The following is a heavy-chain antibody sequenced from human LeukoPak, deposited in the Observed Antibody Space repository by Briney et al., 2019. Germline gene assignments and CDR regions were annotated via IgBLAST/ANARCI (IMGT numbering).Heavy chain of an antibody. D-gene: IGHD2-15*01. V-gene: IGHV3-66*01. CDR1: GFTVSNNY. CDR3: ARGGYCSGGNCYGYFDY. Sequence: QPGGSLRLSCAASGFTVSNNYMSWVRQAPGKGLEWVSVIYSGGTTYYADSVKGRFTISRDNSKNTLYHLMNSLRAEDTAVYYCARGGYCSGGNCYGYFDYWGQGTLVTVSS. J-gene: IGHJ4*02. CDR2: IYSGGTT.